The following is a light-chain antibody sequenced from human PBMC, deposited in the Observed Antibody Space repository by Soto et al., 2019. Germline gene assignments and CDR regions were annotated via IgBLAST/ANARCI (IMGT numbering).Light chain of an antibody. CDR1: QSVSSSY. Sequence: EIVLTQSPGTLSLSPGERATLSCRANQSVSSSYLAWYQQKPGQAPRLLIYGASSRATGIPDRFSGSGSGTDFTLTISRLEPEDFAVYYCQQYGSSPPLTFGGGTKVEIK. J-gene: IGKJ4*01. CDR3: QQYGSSPPLT. V-gene: IGKV3-20*01. CDR2: GAS.